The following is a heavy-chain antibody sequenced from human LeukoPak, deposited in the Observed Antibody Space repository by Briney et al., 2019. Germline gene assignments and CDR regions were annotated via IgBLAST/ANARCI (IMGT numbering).Heavy chain of an antibody. CDR3: ARVRPDIVVVPAAIVDY. Sequence: GGSLRLSCAASGFTFSSYAMSWVRQAPGKGLEWVSAISGSGGSTYYADSVKGRFTISRDNSKNTVYLQMNSLRAEDTAVYYCARVRPDIVVVPAAIVDYWGQGTLVTVSS. J-gene: IGHJ4*02. V-gene: IGHV3-23*01. CDR1: GFTFSSYA. D-gene: IGHD2-2*02. CDR2: ISGSGGST.